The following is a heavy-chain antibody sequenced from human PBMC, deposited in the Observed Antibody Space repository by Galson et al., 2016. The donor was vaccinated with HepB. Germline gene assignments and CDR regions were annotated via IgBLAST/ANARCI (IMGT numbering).Heavy chain of an antibody. Sequence: SVKVSCKASGYTFTKYPIHWVRQAPGQRPEYMGWINPDTSDRNFSQIFQDRFTIATDTSASSAYMQLSSLRAEDTAVYYCVRDLTPRDTSGSSRDYWGQGTLVTVSS. CDR2: INPDTSDR. J-gene: IGHJ4*02. V-gene: IGHV1-3*01. CDR3: VRDLTPRDTSGSSRDY. D-gene: IGHD3-10*01. CDR1: GYTFTKYP.